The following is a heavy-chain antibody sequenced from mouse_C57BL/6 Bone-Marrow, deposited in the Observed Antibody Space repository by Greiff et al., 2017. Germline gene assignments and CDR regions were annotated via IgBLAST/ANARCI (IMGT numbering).Heavy chain of an antibody. J-gene: IGHJ4*01. V-gene: IGHV1-26*01. CDR2: INPNNGGT. CDR1: GYTFTDYY. CDR3: ARSGYGPYAMDY. Sequence: EVQLQQSGPELVKPGASVKISCKASGYTFTDYYMNWVKQSHGKSLEWIGDINPNNGGTSYNQKFKGKATLTVDKSSSTAYMALRSLTSEDSAVYYCARSGYGPYAMDYWGQGTSVTVSS. D-gene: IGHD2-2*01.